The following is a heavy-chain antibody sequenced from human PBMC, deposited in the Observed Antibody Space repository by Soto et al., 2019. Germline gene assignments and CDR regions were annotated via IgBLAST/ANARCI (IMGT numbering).Heavy chain of an antibody. CDR1: GFTFSSYG. V-gene: IGHV3-30*18. Sequence: GGSLRLSCAASGFTFSSYGMHWVRQAPGKGLEWVAVISYDGSNKYYADSVKGRFTISRDNSKNTLYLQMNSLRAEDTAVYYCAKEPKTNPRTVVTYGQPARGVYYYYGMDVWGQGTTVTVSS. CDR2: ISYDGSNK. J-gene: IGHJ6*02. CDR3: AKEPKTNPRTVVTYGQPARGVYYYYGMDV. D-gene: IGHD2-21*02.